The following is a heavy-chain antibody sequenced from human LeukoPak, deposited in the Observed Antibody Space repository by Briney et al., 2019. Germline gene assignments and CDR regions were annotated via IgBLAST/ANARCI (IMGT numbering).Heavy chain of an antibody. CDR1: GFTFSSYA. CDR2: ISSNGGST. J-gene: IGHJ4*02. CDR3: ARVSGDYGDYSYYFDY. Sequence: GGSLRLSCAASGFTFSSYAMHWVRQAPGKGLEYVSAISSNGGSTYYANSVKGRFTISRDNSKNTLYLQMGSLRAEDMAVYYCARVSGDYGDYSYYFDYWGQGTLVTVSS. V-gene: IGHV3-64*01. D-gene: IGHD4-17*01.